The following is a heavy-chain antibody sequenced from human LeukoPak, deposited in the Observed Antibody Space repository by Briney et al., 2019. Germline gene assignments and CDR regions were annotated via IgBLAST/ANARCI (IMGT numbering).Heavy chain of an antibody. J-gene: IGHJ6*04. CDR3: AHRQDGDGMDV. V-gene: IGHV2-5*01. CDR1: GFSLTTSGVG. D-gene: IGHD3-10*01. Sequence: SGPTLVKPTQTLTLTCNFFGFSLTTSGVGVGWIRQPPVKAPECLSAIYWHDDKYYTPSLKSTLTITKDNSKNQVVITMTNMDPVDTATYYSAHRQDGDGMDVRGKGTTVTVSS. CDR2: IYWHDDK.